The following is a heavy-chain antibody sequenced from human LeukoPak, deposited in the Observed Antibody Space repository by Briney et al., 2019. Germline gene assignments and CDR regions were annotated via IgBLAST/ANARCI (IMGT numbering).Heavy chain of an antibody. CDR3: ASGGFDFGEFSFDY. D-gene: IGHD3-10*01. CDR1: GGSISSYY. J-gene: IGHJ4*02. CDR2: IYYSGST. Sequence: SETLSLTCTVSGGSISSYYWSWIRQPPGKGLEWIGYIYYSGSTNYNPSLKSRVTISADTSKNQFSLKLSSVTAADTAVYYCASGGFDFGEFSFDYWGQGTLVTVSS. V-gene: IGHV4-59*12.